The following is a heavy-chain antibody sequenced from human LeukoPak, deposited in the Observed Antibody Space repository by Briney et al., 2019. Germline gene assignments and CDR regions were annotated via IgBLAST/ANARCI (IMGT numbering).Heavy chain of an antibody. J-gene: IGHJ5*02. CDR1: GYTFTGYY. CDR3: ARGIPIVLMVYGWFDP. CDR2: INPNSGGT. Sequence: GASVKVSCKASGYTFTGYYMHWMRQAPGQGLEWMGWINPNSGGTNYAQKFQGRVTMTRDTSISTAYMELSRLRSDDTAVYYCARGIPIVLMVYGWFDPWGQGTLVTVSS. D-gene: IGHD2-8*01. V-gene: IGHV1-2*02.